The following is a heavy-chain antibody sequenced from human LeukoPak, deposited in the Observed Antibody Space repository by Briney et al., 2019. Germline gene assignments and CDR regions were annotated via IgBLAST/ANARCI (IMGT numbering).Heavy chain of an antibody. Sequence: GGSLRLSCAASGFTFSSYSMNWVRQAPGKGLEWVSVIYSGGSTYYADSVKGRFTISRDNSKNTLYLQMNSLRAEDTAVYYCARDLFSGSYSDYWGQGTLVTVSS. J-gene: IGHJ4*02. CDR3: ARDLFSGSYSDY. D-gene: IGHD1-26*01. V-gene: IGHV3-53*01. CDR2: IYSGGST. CDR1: GFTFSSYS.